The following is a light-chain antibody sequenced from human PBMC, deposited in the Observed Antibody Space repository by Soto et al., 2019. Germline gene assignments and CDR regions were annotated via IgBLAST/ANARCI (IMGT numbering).Light chain of an antibody. CDR1: QSVSSY. V-gene: IGKV3-11*01. CDR2: DAS. J-gene: IGKJ3*01. CDR3: QQRSNSFT. Sequence: EIVLTQSPATLSLSPGERATLSCRASQSVSSYLAWYQQKPGQAPRLLIYDASNTATGLPARVSGSGSGTDFSLTISCLEPEDFAVDYGQQRSNSFTLGPGTKVDIK.